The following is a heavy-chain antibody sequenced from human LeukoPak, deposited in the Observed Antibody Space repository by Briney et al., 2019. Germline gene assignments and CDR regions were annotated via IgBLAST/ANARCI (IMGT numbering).Heavy chain of an antibody. CDR1: GFTFSGYS. V-gene: IGHV3-48*01. CDR3: ARIDGDYVPLDY. CDR2: MSSNSGTI. D-gene: IGHD4-17*01. Sequence: GGSLRLSCTASGFTFSGYSMNWVRQAPGKGLEWVSYMSSNSGTINYADSVKGRFTISRDNGKNALYLQMNSLRVEDTAVYYCARIDGDYVPLDYWGQGTLVTVSS. J-gene: IGHJ4*02.